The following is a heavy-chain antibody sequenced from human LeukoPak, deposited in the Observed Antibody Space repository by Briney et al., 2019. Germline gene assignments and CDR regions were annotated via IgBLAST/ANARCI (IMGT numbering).Heavy chain of an antibody. CDR1: GYTFTSYD. D-gene: IGHD6-6*01. CDR3: ARAEYNRGAFDI. CDR2: INPNSGGT. Sequence: GASVKVSCKASGYTFTSYDINWVRQATGQGLEWMGWINPNSGGTNYAQKFQGRVTMTRDMSINTAYMELSRLRSDDTAVYYCARAEYNRGAFDIWGQGTMVTVSS. J-gene: IGHJ3*02. V-gene: IGHV1-2*02.